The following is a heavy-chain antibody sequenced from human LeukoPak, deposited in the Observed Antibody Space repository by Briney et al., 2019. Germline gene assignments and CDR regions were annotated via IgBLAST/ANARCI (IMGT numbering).Heavy chain of an antibody. CDR3: ARDRNYYEASRPQLDAFDI. CDR2: IYYSGST. CDR1: GGSISSHY. Sequence: PSETLSLTCTVSGGSISSHYWSWIRQPPGKGLEWIGYIYYSGSTNYNPSLKSRVTISVDTSKNQFSLKLSSVTAADTGVYYCARDRNYYEASRPQLDAFDIWGQGTMVTVSS. J-gene: IGHJ3*02. V-gene: IGHV4-59*11. D-gene: IGHD3-22*01.